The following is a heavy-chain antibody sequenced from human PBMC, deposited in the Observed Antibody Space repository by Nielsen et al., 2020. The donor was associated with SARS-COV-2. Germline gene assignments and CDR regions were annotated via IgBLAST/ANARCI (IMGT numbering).Heavy chain of an antibody. CDR3: AREMGGSSRHFDY. Sequence: GESLKISCAASGFTFSSSWMHWVRQAPGKGLVWVSRIGSDESITNYVDSVKGRFTISRDNAKNTLYLQMNRLRAEDTAVYYCAREMGGSSRHFDYWGQGTLVTVSS. CDR2: IGSDESIT. J-gene: IGHJ4*02. V-gene: IGHV3-74*01. CDR1: GFTFSSSW. D-gene: IGHD6-13*01.